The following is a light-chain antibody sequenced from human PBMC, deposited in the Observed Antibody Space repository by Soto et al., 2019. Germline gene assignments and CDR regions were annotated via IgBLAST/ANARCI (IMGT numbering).Light chain of an antibody. CDR3: QQHSNRLT. V-gene: IGKV3-11*01. J-gene: IGKJ4*01. CDR1: QSVDSY. Sequence: EIVLTQSPATLSLSPGERATLSCSASQSVDSYLAWYQQKPGQAPRLLIFDASNRSTGIPARFSGSGSGTDFTRTISSLEPEEFAVYYCQQHSNRLTFGGGTKVEIK. CDR2: DAS.